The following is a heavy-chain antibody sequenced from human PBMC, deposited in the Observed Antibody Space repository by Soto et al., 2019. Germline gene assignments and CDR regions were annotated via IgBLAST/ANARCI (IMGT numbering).Heavy chain of an antibody. CDR1: GGTFSSYA. CDR2: IIPIFGTA. Sequence: VASVKVSCKASGGTFSSYAISWVRQAPGQGLEWMGGIIPIFGTANYAQKFQGRVTITADESTSTAYMELSSLRSEDTAVYYCASPWELLHLDYYYYGMDVWGQGTTVTVSS. V-gene: IGHV1-69*13. CDR3: ASPWELLHLDYYYYGMDV. J-gene: IGHJ6*02. D-gene: IGHD1-26*01.